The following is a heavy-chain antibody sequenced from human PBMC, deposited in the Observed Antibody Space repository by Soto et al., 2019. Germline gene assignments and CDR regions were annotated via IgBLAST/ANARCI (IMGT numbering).Heavy chain of an antibody. D-gene: IGHD6-13*01. J-gene: IGHJ4*02. CDR3: TTDAAWQPYYFVY. CDR2: IKIKTHGGTA. V-gene: IGHV3-15*01. Sequence: PGGSLRLSCAASGFTFSNAWMHWVRQAPGKGLEWVGRIKIKTHGGTADYAAPVKGRFTXXXNXXXXXLSLEXSSLETEDTAVYYCTTDAAWQPYYFVYWGQGALVTVPQ. CDR1: GFTFSNAW.